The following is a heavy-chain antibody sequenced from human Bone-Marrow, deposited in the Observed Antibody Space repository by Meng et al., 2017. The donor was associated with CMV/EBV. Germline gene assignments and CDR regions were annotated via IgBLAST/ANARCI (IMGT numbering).Heavy chain of an antibody. CDR2: ISWNSGSI. CDR3: AKDIIPGITMIVYYFDY. CDR1: GFTFSSYA. Sequence: SLKISCAASGFTFSSYAMSWVRQAPGKGLEWVSGISWNSGSIGYADSVKGRFTISRDNAKNSLYLQMNSLRAEDTALYYCAKDIIPGITMIVYYFDYWGQETLVTVSS. J-gene: IGHJ4*02. V-gene: IGHV3-9*01. D-gene: IGHD3-22*01.